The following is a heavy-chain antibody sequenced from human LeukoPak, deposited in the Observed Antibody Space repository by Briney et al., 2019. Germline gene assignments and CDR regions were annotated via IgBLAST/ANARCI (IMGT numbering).Heavy chain of an antibody. V-gene: IGHV2-5*02. CDR1: GFSLSTSGVG. CDR2: VYWDDDK. CDR3: AHGDCSSTSCYSYYFDY. D-gene: IGHD2-2*01. J-gene: IGHJ4*02. Sequence: EYGPTLVNPTQTLTLTCTFSGFSLSTSGVGVGWIRQPPGKALEWLALVYWDDDKRYSPSLKSRLTITKDTSKNQVVLTMTNMDPVDTATYYCAHGDCSSTSCYSYYFDYWGQGTLVTVSS.